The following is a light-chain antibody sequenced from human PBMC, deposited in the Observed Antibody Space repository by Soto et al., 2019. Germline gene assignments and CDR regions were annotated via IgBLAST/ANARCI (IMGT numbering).Light chain of an antibody. V-gene: IGKV3-15*01. CDR1: QSVSSN. CDR3: QQYINWPPWT. CDR2: GAS. Sequence: EIVMTQSPATLSVSPGERATPSCRASQSVSSNLAWYQQKPGQAPRLLIYGASTRATGIPARFSGSGSGTEFTLTISSLQSEDFAVYYCQQYINWPPWTFGQGTKVDIK. J-gene: IGKJ1*01.